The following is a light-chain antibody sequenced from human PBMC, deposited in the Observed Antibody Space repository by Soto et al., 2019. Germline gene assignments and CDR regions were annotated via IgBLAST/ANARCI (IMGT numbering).Light chain of an antibody. V-gene: IGKV1-8*01. J-gene: IGKJ4*01. CDR2: AAS. CDR3: QQYYSYPPT. CDR1: QGISSY. Sequence: AIRMTQSPSSFSASTGDRVTITCRASQGISSYLAWYQQKPGKAPKILIYAASTLQSGVPSRFSGSGSGTDFTLTISCLQSEDFATYYCQQYYSYPPTFGGGTKVEIK.